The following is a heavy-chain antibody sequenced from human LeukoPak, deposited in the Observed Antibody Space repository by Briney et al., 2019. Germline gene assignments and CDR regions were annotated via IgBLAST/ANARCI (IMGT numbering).Heavy chain of an antibody. V-gene: IGHV3-23*01. CDR2: ISGRRGGT. Sequence: GGSLTLSCAASGFSFSNYAMSWVRQAPGKGLELLSSISGRRGGTNHADSVKGRFTISRDNSRNTLYLQMNSLRAEDTAIYYCAKDLEFSGYDALDIWGQGTMVTVS. CDR1: GFSFSNYA. D-gene: IGHD5-12*01. J-gene: IGHJ3*02. CDR3: AKDLEFSGYDALDI.